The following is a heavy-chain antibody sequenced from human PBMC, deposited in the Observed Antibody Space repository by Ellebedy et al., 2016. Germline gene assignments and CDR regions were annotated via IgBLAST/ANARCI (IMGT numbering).Heavy chain of an antibody. CDR3: ARDFSAGYYYYMDV. V-gene: IGHV1-45*02. J-gene: IGHJ6*03. D-gene: IGHD3-3*01. CDR1: GYTFTYRY. CDR2: ITPFNGNT. Sequence: SVKVSXXASGYTFTYRYLHWVRQAPGQALEWMGWITPFNGNTNYAQKFQDRVTITRDRSMSTAYMELSSLRSEDTAVYYCARDFSAGYYYYMDVWGKGTTVTVSS.